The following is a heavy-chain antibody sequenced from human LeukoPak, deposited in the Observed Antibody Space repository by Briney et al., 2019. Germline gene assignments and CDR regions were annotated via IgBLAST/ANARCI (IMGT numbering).Heavy chain of an antibody. V-gene: IGHV3-33*06. CDR1: GFTFSSYG. D-gene: IGHD3-22*01. CDR2: IWYDGSNK. CDR3: AKDDSSGYSPIFDY. J-gene: IGHJ4*02. Sequence: GRSLRLSCAASGFTFSSYGMHWVRQAPGKGLEWVAVIWYDGSNKYYADSVKGRFTISRDNSKNTLYLQMNSLRAEDTAVYYCAKDDSSGYSPIFDYWGQGTLVTVSS.